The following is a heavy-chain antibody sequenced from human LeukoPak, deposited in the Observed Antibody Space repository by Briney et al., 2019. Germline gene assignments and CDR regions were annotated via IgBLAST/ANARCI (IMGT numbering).Heavy chain of an antibody. D-gene: IGHD3-10*01. CDR2: IYYSGRT. Sequence: SETLSLTCTVSGVPISSYYWSWIRQPPGKGLEWIGYIYYSGRTYYNPSLKSRVTISVDTSKKQFSLKLSSVTAADTAVYYCARGRPDGSGSYYKFDPWGQGTLVTVSS. V-gene: IGHV4-59*04. CDR1: GVPISSYY. J-gene: IGHJ5*02. CDR3: ARGRPDGSGSYYKFDP.